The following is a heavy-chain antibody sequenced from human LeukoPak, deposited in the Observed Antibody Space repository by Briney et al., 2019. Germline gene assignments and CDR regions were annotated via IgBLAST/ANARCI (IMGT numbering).Heavy chain of an antibody. CDR2: INHSGRT. CDR1: GGSFSDYF. Sequence: SETLSLTCAVYGGSFSDYFWGWIRQPPGKGLEWIGEINHSGRTYYNPSLKSRVTISVDTSKNQFSLNLSSVTAADTAVYYCVRDVGCSDTTCFYYMDVWGKGTTVTVSS. V-gene: IGHV4-34*01. J-gene: IGHJ6*03. CDR3: VRDVGCSDTTCFYYMDV. D-gene: IGHD2-2*01.